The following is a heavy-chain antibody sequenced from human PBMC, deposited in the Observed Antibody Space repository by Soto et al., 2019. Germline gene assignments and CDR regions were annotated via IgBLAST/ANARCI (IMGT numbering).Heavy chain of an antibody. CDR2: ISSSSSTI. Sequence: GGSLRLSCAASGFTFSSYSMNWVRQAPGKGLEWVSYISSSSSTIYYADSVKGRFTISRDNAKNSLYLQMNSLRDEDTAVYYCARRAGGVSEYYYYGMDVWGQGTTVTVSS. CDR1: GFTFSSYS. V-gene: IGHV3-48*02. D-gene: IGHD3-16*01. J-gene: IGHJ6*01. CDR3: ARRAGGVSEYYYYGMDV.